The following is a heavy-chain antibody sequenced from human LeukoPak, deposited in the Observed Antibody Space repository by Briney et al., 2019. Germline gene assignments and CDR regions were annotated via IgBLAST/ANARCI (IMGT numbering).Heavy chain of an antibody. CDR2: IYPGDSDT. CDR3: ARHPGYSSSWYSRYYDY. J-gene: IGHJ4*02. V-gene: IGHV5-51*01. CDR1: GYSFTSYW. D-gene: IGHD6-13*01. Sequence: GESLKISCKGSGYSFTSYWIGWVRQMPGKGLEWMGIIYPGDSDTRYSPSFQGQVTISADKSISPAYLQWSSLKASDTAMYYCARHPGYSSSWYSRYYDYWGQGTLVTVSS.